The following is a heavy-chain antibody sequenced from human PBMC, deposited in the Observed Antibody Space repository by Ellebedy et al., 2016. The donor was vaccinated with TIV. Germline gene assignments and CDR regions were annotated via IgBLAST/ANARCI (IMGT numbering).Heavy chain of an antibody. CDR3: ARSWYTGAYYYGMDV. D-gene: IGHD6-13*01. Sequence: SCKASGFTFTSSAVQWVRQAPGKGLEWIGFIRSKAYGGTGEYAASVKGRFIISRDDSKSIAYLQMNSLQTEDTAVYYCARSWYTGAYYYGMDVWGQGTTVTVSS. J-gene: IGHJ6*02. CDR2: IRSKAYGGTG. V-gene: IGHV3-49*04. CDR1: GFTFTSSA.